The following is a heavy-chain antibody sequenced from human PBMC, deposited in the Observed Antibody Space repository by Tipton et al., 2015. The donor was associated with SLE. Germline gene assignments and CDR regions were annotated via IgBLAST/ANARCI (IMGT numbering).Heavy chain of an antibody. CDR2: ISGTSGTT. J-gene: IGHJ4*02. D-gene: IGHD3-16*02. CDR3: AKGGLYELPFDY. V-gene: IGHV3-23*01. CDR1: GFTFSDYA. Sequence: GSLRLSCAASGFTFSDYAMSWVRQAPGKGLEWVSGISGTSGTTHYADSVKGRFTISRDNSKNTLYLQMSSLRVEDTAVYHCAKGGLYELPFDYWGQGTLVTVSS.